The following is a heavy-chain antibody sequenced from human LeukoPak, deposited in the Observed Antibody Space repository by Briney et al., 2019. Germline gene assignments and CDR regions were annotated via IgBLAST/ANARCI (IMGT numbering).Heavy chain of an antibody. Sequence: GASVKVSCKASGGTFSSYAISRVRQAPGQGLEWMGGIIPIFGTANYAQKFQGRVTITADESTSTAYMELSSLRSEDTAVYYCASGVTAMVERFYYMDVWGQGTLVTVSS. CDR1: GGTFSSYA. CDR2: IIPIFGTA. D-gene: IGHD5-18*01. CDR3: ASGVTAMVERFYYMDV. J-gene: IGHJ4*02. V-gene: IGHV1-69*13.